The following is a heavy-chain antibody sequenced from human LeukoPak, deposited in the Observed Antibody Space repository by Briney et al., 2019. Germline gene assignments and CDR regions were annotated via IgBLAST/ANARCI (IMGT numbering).Heavy chain of an antibody. J-gene: IGHJ6*03. CDR2: IIPIVATA. D-gene: IGHD6-13*01. CDR3: AVPQIPGSSSWPHYCYYYMDV. CDR1: GGTFSSYA. V-gene: IGHV1-69*13. Sequence: GASVKVSCKAPGGTFSSYAISWVPQAPGQGLEWMGGIIPIVATANYAQKFQGRVTITADESTSTAYMELSSLRSEDTAVYYCAVPQIPGSSSWPHYCYYYMDVWGKGTTVTISS.